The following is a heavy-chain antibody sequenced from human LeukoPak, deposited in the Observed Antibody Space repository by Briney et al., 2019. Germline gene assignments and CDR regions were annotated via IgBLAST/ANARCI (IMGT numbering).Heavy chain of an antibody. D-gene: IGHD6-19*01. V-gene: IGHV3-74*01. CDR3: AKAGLWGSGWYTSWYFDL. Sequence: GGSLRLSCAASGFTFSSYWMHWVRQAPGKGLVWVSRINSDGSSTSYADSVKGRFTISRDNAKNTLYLQMNSLRAEDTAVYYCAKAGLWGSGWYTSWYFDLWGRGTLVTVSS. CDR2: INSDGSST. J-gene: IGHJ2*01. CDR1: GFTFSSYW.